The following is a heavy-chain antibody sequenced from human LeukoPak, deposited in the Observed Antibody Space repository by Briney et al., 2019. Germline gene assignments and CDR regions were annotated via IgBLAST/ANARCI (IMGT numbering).Heavy chain of an antibody. J-gene: IGHJ4*02. Sequence: GGSLRLSCVASGFTFTQYWMTWVRQAPGKGLEWVARLHPDGSERNYVGSVEGRFTVFGDNAENSLYLQMNSLRAEDTAVYYCARKLVSGWYYFDYWGQGTLVTVSS. D-gene: IGHD6-19*01. CDR3: ARKLVSGWYYFDY. CDR1: GFTFTQYW. V-gene: IGHV3-7*01. CDR2: LHPDGSER.